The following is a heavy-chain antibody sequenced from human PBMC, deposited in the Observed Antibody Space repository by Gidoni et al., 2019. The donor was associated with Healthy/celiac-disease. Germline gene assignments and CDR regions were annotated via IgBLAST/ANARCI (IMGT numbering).Heavy chain of an antibody. J-gene: IGHJ4*02. V-gene: IGHV4-39*01. CDR1: GCSISSSSYY. D-gene: IGHD5-18*01. CDR3: ARHGNTAMGPFDY. Sequence: QLQLQESGPGLVKPSETLSLTCTVSGCSISSSSYYWGWIRQPPGKGLEWIGSIYYTGSTYYNPALKSRVTISVDTSKNQFSLKLSSVTAADTAVYYCARHGNTAMGPFDYWGQGTLVTVSS. CDR2: IYYTGST.